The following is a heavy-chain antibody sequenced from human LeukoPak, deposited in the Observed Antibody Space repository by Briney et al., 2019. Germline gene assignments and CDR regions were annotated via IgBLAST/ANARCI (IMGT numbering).Heavy chain of an antibody. V-gene: IGHV3-53*01. J-gene: IGHJ4*02. CDR1: GLNVKNNY. D-gene: IGHD3-9*01. Sequence: GGSLRLSCVTSGLNVKNNYMFWVRQSPVKGLEWVSIIYSGGNTFYADSVKGRFTISRDNSKNTLYLQMTSLKAEDTGVYYCAREFDYGTLPGPYWGLGTLVIVSS. CDR3: AREFDYGTLPGPY. CDR2: IYSGGNT.